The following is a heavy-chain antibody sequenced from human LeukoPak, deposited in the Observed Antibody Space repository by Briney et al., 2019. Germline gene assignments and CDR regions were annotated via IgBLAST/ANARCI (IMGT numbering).Heavy chain of an antibody. Sequence: SSETLSLTCTVSGGSISGYYWSWIRQSPGKGLEWIGYIYYSGSTNYNPSLKSRVTMSVDTSKNHLSLKVSSVTAADTAVYYCARAVVVAATVKWFDPWGQGTLVTVSS. CDR2: IYYSGST. CDR1: GGSISGYY. D-gene: IGHD2-15*01. J-gene: IGHJ5*02. V-gene: IGHV4-59*01. CDR3: ARAVVVAATVKWFDP.